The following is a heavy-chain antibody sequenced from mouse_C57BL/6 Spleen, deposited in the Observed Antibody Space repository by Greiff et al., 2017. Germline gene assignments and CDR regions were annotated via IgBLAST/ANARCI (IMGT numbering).Heavy chain of an antibody. CDR2: IYWDDDK. CDR1: GFSLSTSGMG. V-gene: IGHV8-12*01. D-gene: IGHD1-1*01. J-gene: IGHJ4*01. CDR3: ARRATTVVDAMDY. Sequence: QVTLKESGPGILQSSPTLSLTCSFSGFSLSTSGMGVSWIRQPSGKGLEWLAHIYWDDDKRYNPSLKSRLTISKATYRNQGFLKNTSVDTADTATYYCARRATTVVDAMDYWGQGTSVTVSS.